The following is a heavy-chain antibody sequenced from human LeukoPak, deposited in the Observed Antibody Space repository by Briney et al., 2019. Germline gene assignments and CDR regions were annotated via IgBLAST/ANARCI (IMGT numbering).Heavy chain of an antibody. J-gene: IGHJ6*03. D-gene: IGHD3-3*01. V-gene: IGHV1-8*01. CDR3: ARGRGDFWSGPMGYYYYYMDV. CDR1: GYTFTSYD. Sequence: GASVKVSRKASGYTFTSYDINWVRQATGQGLEWMGWMNPNSGNTGYAQKFQGRVTMTRNTSISTAYMELSSLRSEDTAVYYCARGRGDFWSGPMGYYYYYMDVWGKGTTVTVSS. CDR2: MNPNSGNT.